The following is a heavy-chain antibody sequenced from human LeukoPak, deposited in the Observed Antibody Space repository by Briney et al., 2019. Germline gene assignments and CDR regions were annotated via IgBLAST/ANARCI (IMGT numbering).Heavy chain of an antibody. CDR3: ARGHYSTFDY. CDR2: TYYRSKWYN. V-gene: IGHV6-1*01. CDR1: GDSISSGGSA. J-gene: IGHJ4*02. Sequence: SQTLSLTCAISGDSISSGGSAWNWIRQSPSRGLEWLGRTYYRSKWYNEYAVSVESRITVDPDTSKNQFSLQLNSVTPEDTAVYYCARGHYSTFDYWGQGALVTVSS. D-gene: IGHD2-15*01.